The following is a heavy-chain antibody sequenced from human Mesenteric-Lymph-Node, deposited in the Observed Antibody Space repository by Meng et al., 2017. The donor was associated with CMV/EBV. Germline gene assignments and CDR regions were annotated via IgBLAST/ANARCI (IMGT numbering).Heavy chain of an antibody. CDR2: INGDGRTT. CDR1: AFIFSTFY. D-gene: IGHD2-2*01. CDR3: ARGELPAACDS. Sequence: CAPSAFIFSTFYTHWVRQAQGKGLVWVSPINGDGRTTNYADSVKGRFTISRDTAENTLYLQMNSLRAEDTAVYYCARGELPAACDSWGQGTLVTVSS. V-gene: IGHV3-74*01. J-gene: IGHJ5*01.